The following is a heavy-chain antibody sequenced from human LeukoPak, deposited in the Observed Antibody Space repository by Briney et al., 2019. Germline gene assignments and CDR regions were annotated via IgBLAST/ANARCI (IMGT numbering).Heavy chain of an antibody. CDR2: ISGSGGST. V-gene: IGHV3-23*01. Sequence: GGSLRLSCAASGFTFSSYAMSWGRQAPGKGLEWVSAISGSGGSTYYADSVKGRFTISRDNSKNTLHLQMNSLRAEDTAVYYCAKSPSDSGWVYYGMDVWGKGTTVTVSS. CDR1: GFTFSSYA. CDR3: AKSPSDSGWVYYGMDV. D-gene: IGHD6-19*01. J-gene: IGHJ6*04.